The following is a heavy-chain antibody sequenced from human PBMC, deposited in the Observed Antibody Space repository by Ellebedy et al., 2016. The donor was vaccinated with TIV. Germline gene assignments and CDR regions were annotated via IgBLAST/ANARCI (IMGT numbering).Heavy chain of an antibody. V-gene: IGHV3-23*01. D-gene: IGHD6-19*01. J-gene: IGHJ5*02. CDR3: AGFRGEAVAGNWFDP. Sequence: PGGSLRLSCADSGFTFDTYAMSWVRQAPGNGLEWVSHISGSGVKTYYADPVRGRFSISRDNSKNTLYLQMNSLRADDTAVYYCAGFRGEAVAGNWFDPWGQGTLVTVSS. CDR1: GFTFDTYA. CDR2: ISGSGVKT.